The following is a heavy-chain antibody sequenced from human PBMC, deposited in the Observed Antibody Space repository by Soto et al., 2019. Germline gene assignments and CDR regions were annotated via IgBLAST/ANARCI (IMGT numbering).Heavy chain of an antibody. CDR3: AKDLGKPAGSSQNN. CDR2: ISGSGGST. V-gene: IGHV3-23*01. D-gene: IGHD2-15*01. Sequence: GGSLRLSCAASGFTFSSYAMSWVRQAPGKGLGWVSAISGSGGSTYYADSVKGRFTISRDNSKNTLYLQMNSLRAEDTAVYYCAKDLGKPAGSSQNNWGQGTLVTVSS. CDR1: GFTFSSYA. J-gene: IGHJ4*02.